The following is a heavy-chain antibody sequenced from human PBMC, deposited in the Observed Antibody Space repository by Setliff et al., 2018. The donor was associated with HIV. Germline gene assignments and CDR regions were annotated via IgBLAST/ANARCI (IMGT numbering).Heavy chain of an antibody. CDR3: ARRKSGSYFDAFDI. Sequence: SSETLSLTCTVSGGSISSGSYYWSWIRQPAGKGLEWIGHIYTSGSTNHNTSLKSRVTISIDTSKNQFSLKLSSVTAANTAVYYCARRKSGSYFDAFDIWGQGTMVTVS. J-gene: IGHJ3*02. CDR2: IYTSGST. CDR1: GGSISSGSYY. D-gene: IGHD1-26*01. V-gene: IGHV4-61*09.